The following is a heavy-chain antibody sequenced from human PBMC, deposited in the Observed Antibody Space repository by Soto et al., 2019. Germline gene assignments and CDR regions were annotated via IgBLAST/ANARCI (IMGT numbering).Heavy chain of an antibody. J-gene: IGHJ6*02. CDR2: IDWDDDK. V-gene: IGHV2-70*11. D-gene: IGHD2-8*01. CDR1: GFSLSTSGMC. Sequence: SGPTLVNPTQTLTLTCTFSGFSLSTSGMCVSWIRQPPGKALEWLARIDWDDDKYYSTSLKTRLTISKDTSKNQVVLTMTNMDPVDTATYYCARNLKGVDYYYGMDVWGQGTTVTVSS. CDR3: ARNLKGVDYYYGMDV.